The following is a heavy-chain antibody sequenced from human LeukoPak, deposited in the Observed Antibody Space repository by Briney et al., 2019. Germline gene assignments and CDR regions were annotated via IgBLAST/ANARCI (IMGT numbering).Heavy chain of an antibody. CDR3: ARDAGHQLSRRNYYAMDV. V-gene: IGHV4-39*07. D-gene: IGHD1-1*01. CDR2: IYSGGSS. J-gene: IGHJ6*02. Sequence: SETLSLTCTVSGGSISSSSYYSGWIRQPPGKELEWIGSIYSGGSSYYNPSLKSRVTISVDTSNNQFSLKVNSVTAADTAVYYCARDAGHQLSRRNYYAMDVWGQGTTVTVSS. CDR1: GGSISSSSYY.